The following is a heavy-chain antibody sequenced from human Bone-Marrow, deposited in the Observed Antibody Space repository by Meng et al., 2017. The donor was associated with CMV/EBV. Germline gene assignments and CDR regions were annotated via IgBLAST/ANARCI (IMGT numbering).Heavy chain of an antibody. J-gene: IGHJ6*02. CDR1: GYTFTGYY. V-gene: IGHV1-2*02. D-gene: IGHD1-26*01. Sequence: ASVKVSCKTSGYTFTGYYLHWVRQAPGQGLEWMGWISYNSGDTNYAQMLQGRVTMTRDTSISTVYMELSRLRSDDSAVYYCARSGYYYGLDVWGQGTTVTVSS. CDR2: ISYNSGDT. CDR3: ARSGYYYGLDV.